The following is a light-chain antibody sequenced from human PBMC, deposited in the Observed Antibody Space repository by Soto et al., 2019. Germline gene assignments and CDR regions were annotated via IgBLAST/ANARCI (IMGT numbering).Light chain of an antibody. CDR2: RNN. V-gene: IGLV1-47*02. Sequence: QSVLTQPPSASGTPGQWVTISCSGSTSNIGNNYAYWYQQVPGTAPKLLISRNNERPSGVPDRFSGSESGTSASLAISGLRSEDEADYYCAAWDDSLSGPVFGGGTKLTVL. CDR3: AAWDDSLSGPV. J-gene: IGLJ2*01. CDR1: TSNIGNNY.